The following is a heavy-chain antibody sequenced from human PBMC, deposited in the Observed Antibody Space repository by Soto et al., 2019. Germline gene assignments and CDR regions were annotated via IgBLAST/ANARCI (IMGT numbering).Heavy chain of an antibody. D-gene: IGHD2-15*01. CDR1: GFTFSSHG. J-gene: IGHJ4*02. CDR2: ISAYNGRT. Sequence: QVQLVQSGGEVRNPGASVRISCKASGFTFSSHGFYWVRQAPGQGLEWMGWISAYNGRTNYAQNLQVRVTMTTDTSTSTAYMELRSLRPDDTAVYYCARSENSGGCPWDPPEYWGQGTLVTVSS. V-gene: IGHV1-18*01. CDR3: ARSENSGGCPWDPPEY.